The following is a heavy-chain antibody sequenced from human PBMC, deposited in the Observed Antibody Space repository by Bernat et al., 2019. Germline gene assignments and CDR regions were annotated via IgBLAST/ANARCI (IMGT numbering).Heavy chain of an antibody. CDR3: AKDAWFGEIDY. CDR2: ISTSGSTI. CDR1: GFTFSDYY. Sequence: QVQLVESGGGLVKPGGSLRLSCAASGFTFSDYYMSWIRQAPGKGLEWVSYISTSGSTIYYADSVKGRFTISRDNSKNTLYLQMNSLRAEDTAVYYCAKDAWFGEIDYWGQGTLVTVSS. J-gene: IGHJ4*02. V-gene: IGHV3-11*01. D-gene: IGHD3-10*01.